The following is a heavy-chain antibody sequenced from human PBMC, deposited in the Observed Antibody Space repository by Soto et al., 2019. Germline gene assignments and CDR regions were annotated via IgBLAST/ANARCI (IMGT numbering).Heavy chain of an antibody. J-gene: IGHJ6*02. CDR2: IYHSGST. Sequence: SETLSLTCAVSGGSISSSNWWSWVRQPPGKGLGWIGEIYHSGSTNYNPSLKSRVTISVDKSKNQFSLKLSSVTAADTAVYYGARGNSNPTTSIEAAGSYYYYGMDFWGQGTTVTVSS. D-gene: IGHD6-13*01. CDR3: ARGNSNPTTSIEAAGSYYYYGMDF. V-gene: IGHV4-4*02. CDR1: GGSISSSNW.